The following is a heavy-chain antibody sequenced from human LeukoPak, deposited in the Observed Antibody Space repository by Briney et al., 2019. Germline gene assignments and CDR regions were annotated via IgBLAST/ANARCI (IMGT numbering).Heavy chain of an antibody. CDR3: ARLVGGSYSDY. CDR2: IRYDGTNK. CDR1: GFTFRSYG. Sequence: GGSLRLSCAASGFTFRSYGMHWVRQAPGKGLEWVAIIRYDGTNKYYADSVKGRFTISRDNSKNTLYLQMNSLRAEDTAVYYCARLVGGSYSDYWGQGTLVTVSS. J-gene: IGHJ4*02. D-gene: IGHD1-26*01. V-gene: IGHV3-30*02.